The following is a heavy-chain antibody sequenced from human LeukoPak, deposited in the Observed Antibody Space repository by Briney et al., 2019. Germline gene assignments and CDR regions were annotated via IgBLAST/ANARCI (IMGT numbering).Heavy chain of an antibody. D-gene: IGHD6-13*01. Sequence: GGSLRLSCAASGFTFSTYAMSWVRQAPGKGLEWVSGISGSVGNTYYADSVKDRFTISRDNPKNTLYLQMNSLRAEDTAVYYCATSSSYDWGQGTLVTVSS. V-gene: IGHV3-23*01. CDR1: GFTFSTYA. J-gene: IGHJ4*02. CDR3: ATSSSYD. CDR2: ISGSVGNT.